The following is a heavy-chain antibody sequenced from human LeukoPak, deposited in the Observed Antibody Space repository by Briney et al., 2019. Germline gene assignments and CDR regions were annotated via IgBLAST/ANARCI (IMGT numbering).Heavy chain of an antibody. V-gene: IGHV4-30-4*08. J-gene: IGHJ4*02. Sequence: SQTLSLTCTVSGGSISSGDYYWSWIRQPPGKGLEWIGEINHSGSTNYNPSLKSRVTISVDTSKNQFSLKLSSVTAADTAVYYCARGGIVVVPAAPGSFDYWGQGTLVTVSS. CDR2: INHSGST. CDR3: ARGGIVVVPAAPGSFDY. CDR1: GGSISSGDYY. D-gene: IGHD2-2*01.